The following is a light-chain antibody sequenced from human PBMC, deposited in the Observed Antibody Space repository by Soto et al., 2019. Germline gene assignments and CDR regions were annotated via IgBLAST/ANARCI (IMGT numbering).Light chain of an antibody. Sequence: ETVLKHSPATLALSPWERATLSRSASQSISSYLAGYQQKPGQAPRLLIYDASNRATGIPARFSGSGSGTDFTLTISSLEPEDFAVYYCQQRSNWPPITFGQGTKVDNK. V-gene: IGKV3-11*01. CDR2: DAS. CDR1: QSISSY. J-gene: IGKJ1*01. CDR3: QQRSNWPPIT.